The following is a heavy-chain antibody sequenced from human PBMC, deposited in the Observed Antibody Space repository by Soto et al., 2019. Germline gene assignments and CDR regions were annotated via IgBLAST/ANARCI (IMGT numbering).Heavy chain of an antibody. CDR3: ARVVPGAEAWFGP. Sequence: VASVKVSGKTSGYTFSNYGITWVRQAPGQPLEWLGWISLYSDGTNYAQKFQGRVSMTTDTSTTTAYMELRSLRSDDTAVYYCARVVPGAEAWFGPWGQGTLVTVSS. V-gene: IGHV1-18*01. D-gene: IGHD2-2*01. J-gene: IGHJ5*02. CDR2: ISLYSDGT. CDR1: GYTFSNYG.